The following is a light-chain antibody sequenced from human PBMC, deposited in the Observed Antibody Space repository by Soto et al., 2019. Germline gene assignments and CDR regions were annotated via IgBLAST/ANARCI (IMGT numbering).Light chain of an antibody. CDR3: QQYFEWPPMT. Sequence: EVVMTQSPATLSVSPGERATLSCRASETVATNLAWYQQKPGQAPRLLISGASTRAAGISDRFRGSGSGTDFTITNSSLRYEDSAIYYCQQYFEWPPMTFGQGTKVEI. J-gene: IGKJ1*01. V-gene: IGKV3-15*01. CDR2: GAS. CDR1: ETVATN.